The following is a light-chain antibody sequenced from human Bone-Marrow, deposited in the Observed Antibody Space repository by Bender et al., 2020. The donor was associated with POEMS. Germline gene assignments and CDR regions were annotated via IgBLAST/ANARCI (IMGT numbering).Light chain of an antibody. CDR3: QTWDTNTVI. CDR2: EDT. CDR1: KLGTKF. Sequence: SYDLTQTPSVSVSPGQTATITCSGDKLGTKFVCWYQQRPGQSPVLVLYEDTKRPSGIPERFSGSNSGNTATLTIRETQTLDEADYYCQTWDTNTVIFGGGTKLTVL. V-gene: IGLV3-1*01. J-gene: IGLJ2*01.